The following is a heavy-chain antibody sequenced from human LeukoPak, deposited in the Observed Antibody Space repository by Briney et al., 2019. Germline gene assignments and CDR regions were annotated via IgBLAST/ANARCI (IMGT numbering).Heavy chain of an antibody. CDR1: GGSISSSSYY. Sequence: SETLSLTCSVFGGSISSSSYYWGWLRQPPGKGLEWIGRIYYSGSTYYNPPLKSRVTISIDTSKNQFSLKLSSVTAADTAVYYCARHVDGRSWFDPWGQGTLVTVSS. J-gene: IGHJ5*02. CDR3: ARHVDGRSWFDP. V-gene: IGHV4-39*01. CDR2: IYYSGST. D-gene: IGHD5-12*01.